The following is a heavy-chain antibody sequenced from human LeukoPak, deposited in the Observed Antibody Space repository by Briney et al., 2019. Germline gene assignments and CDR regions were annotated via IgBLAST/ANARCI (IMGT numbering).Heavy chain of an antibody. D-gene: IGHD4-23*01. CDR3: AKDIFGGLNYYFDY. J-gene: IGHJ4*02. Sequence: PGGSLRLSCAASGFTFSSYSMNWVRQAPGKGLEWVSYISSSSSTIYYADSVKGRFTISRDNARNSLYLQMSSLRAEDTALYYCAKDIFGGLNYYFDYWGQGTLVTVSS. CDR1: GFTFSSYS. CDR2: ISSSSSTI. V-gene: IGHV3-48*04.